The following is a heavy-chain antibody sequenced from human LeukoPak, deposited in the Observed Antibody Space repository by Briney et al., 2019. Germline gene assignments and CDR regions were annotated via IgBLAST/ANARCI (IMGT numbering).Heavy chain of an antibody. J-gene: IGHJ4*02. CDR1: GYXFTSYY. CDR2: INPSGGST. V-gene: IGHV1-46*01. D-gene: IGHD3-22*01. CDR3: ARAGSSVIGDY. Sequence: ASVKVSCKASGYXFTSYYIHWVRQAPGQGLEWMGIINPSGGSTSYAQKFQGRVTMTRDTFTSTVYMELSSLRSEDTAVYYCARAGSSVIGDYWGQGTLVTVSS.